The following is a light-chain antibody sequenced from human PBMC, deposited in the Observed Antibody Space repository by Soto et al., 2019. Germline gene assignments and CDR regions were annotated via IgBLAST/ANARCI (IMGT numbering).Light chain of an antibody. Sequence: DIQMTQSPSSLSASVGDRVTITCRASQSISTYLNWYLQKPGKAPKLLIYAASSLQSGVPSRFSGSRSGTDSTLTISSVQPEDFATYYCQQTYSSPLSFGGGTKVDIK. J-gene: IGKJ4*01. CDR1: QSISTY. V-gene: IGKV1-39*01. CDR3: QQTYSSPLS. CDR2: AAS.